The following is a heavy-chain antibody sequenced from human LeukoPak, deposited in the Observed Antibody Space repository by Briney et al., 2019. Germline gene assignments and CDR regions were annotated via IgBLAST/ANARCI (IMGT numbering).Heavy chain of an antibody. D-gene: IGHD4-23*01. Sequence: GESLKISCKGSGYSFTSNWIGWVRQMPGKSLEWMGVIYPSDSDTRYSPSFQGQVTISAVKSISTAYLQWRSLKVSDSAMYYCARLTAVVTFDYWGQGTLVTVSS. CDR3: ARLTAVVTFDY. J-gene: IGHJ4*02. CDR1: GYSFTSNW. CDR2: IYPSDSDT. V-gene: IGHV5-51*01.